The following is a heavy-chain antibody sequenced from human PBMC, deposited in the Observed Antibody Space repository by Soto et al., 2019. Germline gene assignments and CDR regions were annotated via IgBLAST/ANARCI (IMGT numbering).Heavy chain of an antibody. J-gene: IGHJ4*02. CDR2: ISFDGSIK. CDR1: GFSFSTHA. Sequence: QVQLVESGGGVVQPGRSLRLSCAATGFSFSTHAMYWVRQAPGKGLEWVAVISFDGSIKYYADAVKGRFTISRDNSKNTVFLQTNSLRPEDTAVYFFVRDHGWTTGHGTGYFDYGGQGTLVTVSS. CDR3: VRDHGWTTGHGTGYFDY. V-gene: IGHV3-30*03. D-gene: IGHD3-10*01.